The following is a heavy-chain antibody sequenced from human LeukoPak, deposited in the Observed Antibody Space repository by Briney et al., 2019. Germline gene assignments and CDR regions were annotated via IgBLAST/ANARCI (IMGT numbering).Heavy chain of an antibody. V-gene: IGHV3-33*01. J-gene: IGHJ4*02. CDR3: TRYNNDHFDY. D-gene: IGHD1-14*01. CDR1: GFTFGGYG. Sequence: GGSLRLSCAGSGFTFGGYGMHWFRQTLGKGLEWVAVIAYDGSRAFYADSVKGRFTISRDNSKNTMSAQMDDLRAEDTAVYYCTRYNNDHFDYWGQGTLVTVSS. CDR2: IAYDGSRA.